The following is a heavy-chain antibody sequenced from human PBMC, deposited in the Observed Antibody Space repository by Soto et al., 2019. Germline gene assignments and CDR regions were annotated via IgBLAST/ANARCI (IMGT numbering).Heavy chain of an antibody. CDR3: ARDYFDSSDYTTNWFDP. CDR1: GDSISNSRFY. Sequence: SETLSLTCSVSGDSISNSRFYWAWIRQPPGEGLEWIGSIYHTGNAYYNPPLKSRVTIFVDTSKNQFSLKLTSVTAADTALYYCARDYFDSSDYTTNWFDPWGQGDLVTVSS. CDR2: IYHTGNA. V-gene: IGHV4-39*01. J-gene: IGHJ5*02. D-gene: IGHD3-22*01.